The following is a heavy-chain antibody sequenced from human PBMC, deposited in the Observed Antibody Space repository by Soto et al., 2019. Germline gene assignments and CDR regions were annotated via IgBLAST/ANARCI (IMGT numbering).Heavy chain of an antibody. CDR3: ASGWFGEFVYYFDY. V-gene: IGHV1-18*01. J-gene: IGHJ4*02. CDR2: ISVYNGNT. CDR1: GYTFTSYG. Sequence: QVQLVQSGAEVKKPGASVKVSCKASGYTFTSYGISWVRQAPGQGLEWMGWISVYNGNTNYAQKLQGRVTMTTDTTTSTAYMELRSLRSEATAVYYCASGWFGEFVYYFDYWGQGTLVTVSS. D-gene: IGHD3-10*01.